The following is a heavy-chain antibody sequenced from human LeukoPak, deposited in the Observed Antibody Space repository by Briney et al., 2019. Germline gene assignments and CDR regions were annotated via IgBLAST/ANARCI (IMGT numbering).Heavy chain of an antibody. CDR3: ASRAAAGTDY. CDR2: IYYSGST. J-gene: IGHJ4*02. D-gene: IGHD6-13*01. Sequence: SETLSLTCTVSGGSVSSGGYYWSWIRQHPGKGLEWIGYIYYSGSTYYNPSLKSRVTISVDTSKNQFSLKLSSVTAADTAVYYCASRAAAGTDYWGQGTLVTVSS. V-gene: IGHV4-31*03. CDR1: GGSVSSGGYY.